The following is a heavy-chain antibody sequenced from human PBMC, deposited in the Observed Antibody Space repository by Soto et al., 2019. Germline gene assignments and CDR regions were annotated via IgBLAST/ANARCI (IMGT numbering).Heavy chain of an antibody. CDR3: ARGGSLYWYFDL. D-gene: IGHD1-26*01. J-gene: IGHJ2*01. V-gene: IGHV1-3*01. Sequence: QVQLVQSGAEVKKPGASVKVSCKASGYTFTSYAMHWVRQAPGQRLEWMGWINAGNGNTKYSQKFQGRVTITRDTAASTAYMALSSLRSEDTAVYYCARGGSLYWYFDLWGRGTLGSFSS. CDR2: INAGNGNT. CDR1: GYTFTSYA.